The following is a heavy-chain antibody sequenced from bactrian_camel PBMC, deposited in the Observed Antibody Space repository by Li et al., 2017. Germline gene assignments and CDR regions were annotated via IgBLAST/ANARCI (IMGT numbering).Heavy chain of an antibody. D-gene: IGHD3*01. CDR1: GYTWNNNC. CDR3: WAQERHGFVCGGQQY. J-gene: IGHJ4*01. Sequence: HVQLVESGGGTVQTGGSLRLSCAASGYTWNNNCIGWFRQAPGEERERVAVIYSGNGVTAYAASVKGRFRIAKDNAKNTLTLQMDSLKPEDTATYYCWAQERHGFVCGGQQYWGQGTQVTVS. V-gene: IGHV3S6*01. CDR2: IYSGNGVT.